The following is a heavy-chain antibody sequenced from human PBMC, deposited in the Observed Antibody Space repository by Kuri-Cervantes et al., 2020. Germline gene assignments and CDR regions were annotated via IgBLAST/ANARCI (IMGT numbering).Heavy chain of an antibody. CDR1: GYSFTSYW. D-gene: IGHD6-19*01. CDR2: IYPGDSDT. CDR3: ARHSDGSGWGFDY. Sequence: GGSLRLSCKGSGYSFTSYWIGWVRQMPGKGLEWMGIIYPGDSDTRYSPSFQGQVTISADKSISTAYLQWSSLKATDTAMYYCARHSDGSGWGFDYWGQGTLVTVSS. J-gene: IGHJ4*02. V-gene: IGHV5-51*01.